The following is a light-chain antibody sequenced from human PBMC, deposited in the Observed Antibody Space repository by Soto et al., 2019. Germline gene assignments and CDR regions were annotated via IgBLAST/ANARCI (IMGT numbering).Light chain of an antibody. CDR2: GAS. J-gene: IGKJ1*01. CDR1: QSVSTI. Sequence: EIVLTQSPGTLSSSPGERATLSCRASQSVSTILAWYQQKPGQAPRLLIYGASTRATGIPVRFSGSGSGTEFTLTISSLQSEDFAVYYCQQYDKWPPTFGQGTKVDI. V-gene: IGKV3-15*01. CDR3: QQYDKWPPT.